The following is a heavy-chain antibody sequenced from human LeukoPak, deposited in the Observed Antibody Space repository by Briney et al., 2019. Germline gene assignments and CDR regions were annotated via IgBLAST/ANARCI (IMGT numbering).Heavy chain of an antibody. CDR3: ARGQGYCSSTSCSGDAFDI. CDR1: GISFPTSA. Sequence: SVKVSCKASGISFPTSAVQWVRQARGQRLEWMGWIVLGSDNTDYAQKFQQRVTFTRDMSTTTAYMELSSLRSEDTAVYYCARGQGYCSSTSCSGDAFDIWGQGTMVTVSS. D-gene: IGHD2-2*01. V-gene: IGHV1-58*01. CDR2: IVLGSDNT. J-gene: IGHJ3*02.